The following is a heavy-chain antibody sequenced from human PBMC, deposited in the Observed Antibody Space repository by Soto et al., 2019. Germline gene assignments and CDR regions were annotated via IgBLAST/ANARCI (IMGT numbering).Heavy chain of an antibody. D-gene: IGHD2-15*01. CDR2: ISSSGSTI. J-gene: IGHJ6*02. CDR3: ARDCSGGSCYPSGMDV. CDR1: GFTFSDYY. V-gene: IGHV3-11*01. Sequence: LILSCSASGFTFSDYYMSWIRQAPGEGLEWVSYISSSGSTIYYADSVKGLFTISRDNAKNSLYLQMNSLRAEDTAVYYCARDCSGGSCYPSGMDVWGQGTTVTVSS.